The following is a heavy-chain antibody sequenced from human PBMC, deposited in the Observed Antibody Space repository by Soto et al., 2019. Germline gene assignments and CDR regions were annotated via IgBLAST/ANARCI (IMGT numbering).Heavy chain of an antibody. CDR3: ARHGFGRSLPAAYDAFDI. Sequence: GESLKISCKGSGYSFTSYWLGWVRQMPGKGLEWMGIIYPGDSDTRYSPSFQGQVTISADKSISTAYLPWSSLKGSDTAMSYCARHGFGRSLPAAYDAFDIWGQGTMVTVSS. CDR1: GYSFTSYW. V-gene: IGHV5-51*01. J-gene: IGHJ3*02. D-gene: IGHD3-16*01. CDR2: IYPGDSDT.